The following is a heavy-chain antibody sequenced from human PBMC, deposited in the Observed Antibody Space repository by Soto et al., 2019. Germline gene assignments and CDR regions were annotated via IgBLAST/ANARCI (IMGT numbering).Heavy chain of an antibody. CDR2: IYYSGST. CDR3: ARQGPLNRYFDWLPKFDP. J-gene: IGHJ5*02. D-gene: IGHD3-9*01. Sequence: QVQLQESGPGLVKPSQTLSLTCTVSGGSISSGDYYWSWIRQPPGKGLEWIGYIYYSGSTYYNPSLKSRVTISVDTSKNQFSLKLSSVTAADTAVYYCARQGPLNRYFDWLPKFDPWGQGTLVTVSS. V-gene: IGHV4-30-4*01. CDR1: GGSISSGDYY.